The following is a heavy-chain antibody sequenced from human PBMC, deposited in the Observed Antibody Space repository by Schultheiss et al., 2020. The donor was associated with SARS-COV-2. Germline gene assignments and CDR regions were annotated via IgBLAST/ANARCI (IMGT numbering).Heavy chain of an antibody. D-gene: IGHD2/OR15-2a*01. CDR3: ASSGVSHYYYFDY. Sequence: SETLSLTCTVSGGSISSFYWSWIRQPPGKGLEWIGEIYHSGSTNYNPSLKSRVTISVDTSKNQFSLKLSSVTAADTAVYYCASSGVSHYYYFDYWGQGTLVTVSS. CDR1: GGSISSFY. J-gene: IGHJ4*02. CDR2: IYHSGST. V-gene: IGHV4-4*08.